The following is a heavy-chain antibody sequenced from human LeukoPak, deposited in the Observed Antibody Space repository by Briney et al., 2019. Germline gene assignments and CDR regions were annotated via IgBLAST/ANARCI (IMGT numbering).Heavy chain of an antibody. CDR2: INPNSGGK. CDR1: GYTFTGYY. Sequence: ASVKVSCKASGYTFTGYYIHWVRQAPGQGLEWMGWINPNSGGKDYAQKFQGRGTMTRDTSISTAYMELSRLRSDDTAVYYCARGLSGSYSPYYFEYWGQGTLVTVSS. J-gene: IGHJ4*02. V-gene: IGHV1-2*02. CDR3: ARGLSGSYSPYYFEY. D-gene: IGHD1-26*01.